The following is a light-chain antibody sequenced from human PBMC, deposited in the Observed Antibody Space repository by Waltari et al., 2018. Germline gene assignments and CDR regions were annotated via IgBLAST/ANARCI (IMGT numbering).Light chain of an antibody. Sequence: DIQLTQSPSSVSASVGDRVTITCRASQSISGYLNWYQQKPGKAPKFHMYATSNLLSGVPSRFSGSESGAEFTLTISSLREEDFATYYCQQSYRAPYTFGQGTKVEIK. CDR2: ATS. V-gene: IGKV1-39*01. CDR1: QSISGY. CDR3: QQSYRAPYT. J-gene: IGKJ2*01.